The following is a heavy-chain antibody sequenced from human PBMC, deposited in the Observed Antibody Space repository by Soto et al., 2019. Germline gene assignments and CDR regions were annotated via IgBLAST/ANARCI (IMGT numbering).Heavy chain of an antibody. CDR1: GFTFSSYW. CDR3: ARDLGWYRADC. D-gene: IGHD6-19*01. CDR2: IHPAGRDE. Sequence: EVQLVESGGGLVQPGGSLRLSCAASGFTFSSYWMSWVRQAPGKGLEWVANIHPAGRDEHYLDPIKGRFTISRDNAKNSLYLQMSSLRAEDTAVYYCARDLGWYRADCWGQGTLVTVSS. J-gene: IGHJ4*02. V-gene: IGHV3-7*04.